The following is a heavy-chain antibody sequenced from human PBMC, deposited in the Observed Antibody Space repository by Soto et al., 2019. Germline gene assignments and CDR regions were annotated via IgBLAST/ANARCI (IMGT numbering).Heavy chain of an antibody. CDR2: IWYDGSNK. J-gene: IGHJ4*02. Sequence: GGSLRLSCAASGFTFSSYGMHWVRQAPGKGLEWVAVIWYDGSNKYYADSVKGRFTISRDNSKNTLYLQMNSLRAEDTAVYYCARDSTVAGSAYYFDYWGQGTLVTVSS. D-gene: IGHD6-19*01. CDR1: GFTFSSYG. V-gene: IGHV3-33*01. CDR3: ARDSTVAGSAYYFDY.